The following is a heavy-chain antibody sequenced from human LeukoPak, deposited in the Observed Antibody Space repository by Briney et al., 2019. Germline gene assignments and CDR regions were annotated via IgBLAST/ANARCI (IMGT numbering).Heavy chain of an antibody. V-gene: IGHV1-8*03. CDR3: AREMIRGGRKVYGWFDP. D-gene: IGHD5/OR15-5a*01. CDR1: GYTFTSYD. CDR2: MNPNSGNT. J-gene: IGHJ5*02. Sequence: GASVTVSCKASGYTFTSYDINWVRQATGQGLEWMGWMNPNSGNTGYAQKFQGRVTITRNTSISTAYMELSSLRSEDTAVYYCAREMIRGGRKVYGWFDPWGQGTLVTVSS.